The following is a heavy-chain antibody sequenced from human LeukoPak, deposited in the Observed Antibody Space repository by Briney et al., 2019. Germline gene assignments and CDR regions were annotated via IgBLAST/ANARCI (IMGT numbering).Heavy chain of an antibody. CDR2: IYYSGST. J-gene: IGHJ3*02. CDR1: GGSISSSSYY. CDR3: ARYEVVPAAEDAFDI. Sequence: SETLSLTCTVSGGSISSSSYYWGWIRQPPGKGLEWIGSIYYSGSTYYNPSLKSRVTISVDTSKNQFSLKLSSVTAADTAVYYCARYEVVPAAEDAFDIWGQGTMVTVSS. D-gene: IGHD2-2*01. V-gene: IGHV4-39*07.